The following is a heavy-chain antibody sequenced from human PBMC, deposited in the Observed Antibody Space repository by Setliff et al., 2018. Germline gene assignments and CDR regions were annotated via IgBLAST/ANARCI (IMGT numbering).Heavy chain of an antibody. CDR3: ARDPLGEIAVAGHDAFDI. CDR1: GGSISSSSYY. CDR2: INYSGST. Sequence: SETLSLTCTVSGGSISSSSYYWGWIRQPPGKGLEWIGSINYSGSTYYNPSLKSRVTISVDTSKNQFSLKLSSVTAADTAVYYCARDPLGEIAVAGHDAFDIWGQGTMVTVSS. D-gene: IGHD6-19*01. V-gene: IGHV4-39*07. J-gene: IGHJ3*02.